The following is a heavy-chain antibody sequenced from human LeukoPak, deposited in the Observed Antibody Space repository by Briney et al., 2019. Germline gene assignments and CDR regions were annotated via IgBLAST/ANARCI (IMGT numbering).Heavy chain of an antibody. J-gene: IGHJ5*02. Sequence: LRLSCAASGFTFSSYAMSWIRQHPGKGLEWIGYIYYSGSTYYNPSFKSRVTISVDTSKNQFSLKLSSVTAADTAVYYCARGLGDYDIRLQPWGQGTLVTVSS. CDR2: IYYSGST. CDR3: ARGLGDYDIRLQP. D-gene: IGHD3-9*01. V-gene: IGHV4-31*02. CDR1: GFTFSSYA.